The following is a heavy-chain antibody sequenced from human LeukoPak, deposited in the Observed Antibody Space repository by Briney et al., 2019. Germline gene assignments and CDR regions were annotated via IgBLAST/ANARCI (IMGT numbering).Heavy chain of an antibody. J-gene: IGHJ4*02. V-gene: IGHV1-69*04. CDR1: GGTFSSYA. CDR2: IIPILGIA. Sequence: SVKVSCKASGGTFSSYAISWVRQAPGQGLEWMGRIIPILGIANYSQKFRGRVTITADNSTSTAYMELSSLRSEDTAVYYCARDVYGPRWDGYNLDYFDYWGQGTLVTVSS. CDR3: ARDVYGPRWDGYNLDYFDY. D-gene: IGHD5-24*01.